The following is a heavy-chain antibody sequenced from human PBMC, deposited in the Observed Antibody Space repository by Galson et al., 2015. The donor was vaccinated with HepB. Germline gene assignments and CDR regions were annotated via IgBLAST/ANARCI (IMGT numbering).Heavy chain of an antibody. CDR1: GYSFSGYW. CDR3: ARYGGETLAANWFDY. D-gene: IGHD3-16*01. Sequence: QSGAEVKEAGESLMISCKGSGYSFSGYWISWVRQMPGKGLEWMGIIYPDNSDTRYSPSFQGQVTFSADKSISTAYLQWNSLKAPDTDMYCCARYGGETLAANWFDYCGPGTLVTASS. CDR2: IYPDNSDT. V-gene: IGHV5-51*01. J-gene: IGHJ4*02.